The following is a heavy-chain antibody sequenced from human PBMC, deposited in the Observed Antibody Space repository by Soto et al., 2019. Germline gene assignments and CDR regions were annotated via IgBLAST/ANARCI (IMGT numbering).Heavy chain of an antibody. CDR1: GFIFSNYV. D-gene: IGHD2-21*01. V-gene: IGHV3-30-3*01. J-gene: IGHJ4*02. CDR2: MSYDGTTK. CDR3: GRGVLWSRYFDY. Sequence: GGSLRLSCAASGFIFSNYVMYWVRQAPGKGLEWVAFMSYDGTTKYYADSVKGRFTISRDNSKNTLYLQMNNLRPEDTGVYYCGRGVLWSRYFDYWGRGPLVTVS.